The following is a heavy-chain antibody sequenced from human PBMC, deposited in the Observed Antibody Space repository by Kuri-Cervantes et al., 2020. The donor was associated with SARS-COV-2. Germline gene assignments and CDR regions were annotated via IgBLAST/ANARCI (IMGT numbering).Heavy chain of an antibody. D-gene: IGHD3-10*01. V-gene: IGHV1-2*04. CDR2: INPNSGGT. CDR3: ASGMVRGPIQSYYYGMDV. J-gene: IGHJ6*02. Sequence: GGSLRLSCKASGYTFSDYYMYWVRQAPGQGLEWMGWINPNSGGTNYAQKFQGWVTMTRDTSSTGYMELSRLRSDDTAVYYCASGMVRGPIQSYYYGMDVWGQGTTVTVSS. CDR1: GYTFSDYY.